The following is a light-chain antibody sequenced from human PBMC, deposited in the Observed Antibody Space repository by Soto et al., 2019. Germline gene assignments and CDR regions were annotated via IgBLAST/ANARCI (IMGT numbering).Light chain of an antibody. V-gene: IGLV2-23*01. CDR1: TSDVGAYNL. Sequence: QSALTQPASGSGSPGQSITISCTGTTSDVGAYNLVSWYQLLPGKAPKLLIFEGTKRPSGVSSRFSGSKSGNTASLTIFGLRADDEADYFCCSYAGGNTYVFGTGTKVTVL. J-gene: IGLJ1*01. CDR2: EGT. CDR3: CSYAGGNTYV.